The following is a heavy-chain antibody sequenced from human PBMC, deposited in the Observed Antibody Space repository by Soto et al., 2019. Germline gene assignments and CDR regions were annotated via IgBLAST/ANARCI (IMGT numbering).Heavy chain of an antibody. CDR2: IDPSDSYT. J-gene: IGHJ3*02. Sequence: GESLKISCKGSGYSFTSYWISCLRQMPGKGLEWMGRIDPSDSYTNYSPSFQGHVTISGDKAISTAYLQWSSLKASDTAMYYCARRGITYYYDSSGYFVAPDAFDIWGQGTMVTVSS. CDR3: ARRGITYYYDSSGYFVAPDAFDI. D-gene: IGHD3-22*01. V-gene: IGHV5-10-1*01. CDR1: GYSFTSYW.